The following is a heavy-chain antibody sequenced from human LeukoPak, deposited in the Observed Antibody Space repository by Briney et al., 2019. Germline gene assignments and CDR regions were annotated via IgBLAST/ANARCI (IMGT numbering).Heavy chain of an antibody. CDR1: GYTCTTYG. J-gene: IGHJ4*02. CDR3: AISEFDY. D-gene: IGHD6-19*01. CDR2: ISAYNGNT. Sequence: ASVKVSCKASGYTCTTYGITWVRQAPGQGLEWMGWISAYNGNTNYAQKLQGRVTVTIDTSTSTAYMELRSLRSDDTAVYYCAISEFDYWGQGTLVTVSS. V-gene: IGHV1-18*01.